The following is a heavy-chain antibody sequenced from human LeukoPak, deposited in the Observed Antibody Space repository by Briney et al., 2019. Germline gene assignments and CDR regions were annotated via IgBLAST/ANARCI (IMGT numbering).Heavy chain of an antibody. CDR3: GRKVYHRFDY. D-gene: IGHD2-2*01. CDR2: ISTSGDST. J-gene: IGHJ4*02. CDR1: GFTFSGYA. V-gene: IGHV3-23*01. Sequence: GGSLRLSCAASGFTFSGYAMTWVRQAPGKGLEWVSAISTSGDSTYYADSVRGRFTISRDNSKNTLYLQMTSLRAEDTAVYYCGRKVYHRFDYWGQGTLVTVSS.